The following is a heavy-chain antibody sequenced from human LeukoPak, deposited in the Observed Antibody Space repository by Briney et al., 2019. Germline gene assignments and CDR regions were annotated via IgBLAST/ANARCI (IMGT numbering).Heavy chain of an antibody. CDR2: INPNSGGT. V-gene: IGHV1-2*02. Sequence: ASVKVSCKASGYTFTGYYMHWVRQAPGQGLEWMGWINPNSGGTNYAQKFQGRVTMTRDTSIGTAYMELSRLRSDDTAVYYCARDTYVIGAAALDYWGQGTLVTVSS. CDR3: ARDTYVIGAAALDY. D-gene: IGHD6-13*01. CDR1: GYTFTGYY. J-gene: IGHJ4*02.